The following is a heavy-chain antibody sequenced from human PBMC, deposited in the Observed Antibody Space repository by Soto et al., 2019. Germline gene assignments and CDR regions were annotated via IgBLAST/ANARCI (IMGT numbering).Heavy chain of an antibody. D-gene: IGHD6-13*01. V-gene: IGHV3-13*01. J-gene: IGHJ5*02. CDR2: IGTAGDT. CDR3: ARGRGGRSAAAGISNWFDP. Sequence: EVQLVESGGGLVQPGGSLRLSCAASGFTFSSYDMHWVRQATGKGLEWVSAIGTAGDTYYPGSVKGRFTISRENAKNSLYLQMNSLRAEDTAVYYCARGRGGRSAAAGISNWFDPWGQGTLVTVSS. CDR1: GFTFSSYD.